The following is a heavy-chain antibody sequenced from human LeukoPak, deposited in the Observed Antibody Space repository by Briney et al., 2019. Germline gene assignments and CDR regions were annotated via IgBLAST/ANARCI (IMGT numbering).Heavy chain of an antibody. Sequence: SETLSLTCAVYGGSLRGYYWTWIRQPPGKGLEWIGEIYRSGTTNYKPSLKSRVTISLDKSRNHFSLKLTSVTAADSAVYYCARRSPYSTGWSSYFDYWGQGALVTVSS. V-gene: IGHV4-34*01. J-gene: IGHJ4*02. CDR2: IYRSGTT. CDR3: ARRSPYSTGWSSYFDY. D-gene: IGHD6-19*01. CDR1: GGSLRGYY.